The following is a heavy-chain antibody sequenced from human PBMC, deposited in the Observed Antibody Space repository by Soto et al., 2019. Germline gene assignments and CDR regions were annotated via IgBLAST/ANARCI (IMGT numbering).Heavy chain of an antibody. V-gene: IGHV3-11*01. J-gene: IGHJ4*02. CDR1: GFTFSDYY. D-gene: IGHD2-8*01. CDR2: ISSRSSTI. Sequence: GGSLRLSCAASGFTFSDYYMSWIRQAPGKGLEWVSYISSRSSTIFYADSVKGRFTISRDNVKNSLYLQMNSLRAEDSAVYYCASGTNGAFFVYWGQGILVTVSS. CDR3: ASGTNGAFFVY.